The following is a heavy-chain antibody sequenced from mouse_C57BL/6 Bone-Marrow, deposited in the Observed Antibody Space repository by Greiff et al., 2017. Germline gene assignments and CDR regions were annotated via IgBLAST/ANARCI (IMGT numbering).Heavy chain of an antibody. J-gene: IGHJ2*01. Sequence: VQLQQPGPELVKPGASVKISCKASGYTFTDYYMNWVKQSHGKSLEWIGDINPNNGGTSYNQKFKGKATLTVDKSSSTAYMELRSLTSEDSAVYYCARTYDYEDYWGQGPTLTVSS. V-gene: IGHV1-26*01. D-gene: IGHD2-4*01. CDR3: ARTYDYEDY. CDR1: GYTFTDYY. CDR2: INPNNGGT.